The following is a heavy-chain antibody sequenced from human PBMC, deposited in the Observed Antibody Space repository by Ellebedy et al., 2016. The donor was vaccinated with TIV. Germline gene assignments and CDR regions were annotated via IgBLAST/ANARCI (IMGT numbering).Heavy chain of an antibody. CDR3: ARDPPSIASGTWS. J-gene: IGHJ5*02. D-gene: IGHD6-13*01. CDR2: ISSSSSTI. CDR1: GFTFSSYS. Sequence: GESLKISCAASGFTFSSYSMNWVRQAPGKGLEWVSYISSSSSTIYYADSVKGRFTISRDSSKNTLYLQMNSLRADDTAVYYCARDPPSIASGTWSWGQGTLVTVSS. V-gene: IGHV3-48*01.